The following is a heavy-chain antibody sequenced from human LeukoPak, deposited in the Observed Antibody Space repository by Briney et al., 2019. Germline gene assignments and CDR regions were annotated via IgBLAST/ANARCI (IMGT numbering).Heavy chain of an antibody. D-gene: IGHD4-23*01. CDR2: FDPEDGET. J-gene: IGHJ4*02. V-gene: IGHV1-24*01. CDR1: GYTLTELS. Sequence: ASVKVSCKVSGYTLTELSMHWVRQAPGKGLEWMGGFDPEDGETIYAQKFQGRVTMTEDTSTDTAYMELSSLRSEDTAVYYCAARSETTVVTQYFDYWGQGTLVTVSS. CDR3: AARSETTVVTQYFDY.